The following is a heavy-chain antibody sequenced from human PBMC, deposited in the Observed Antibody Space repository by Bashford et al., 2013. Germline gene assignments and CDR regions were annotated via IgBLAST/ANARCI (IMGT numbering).Heavy chain of an antibody. CDR1: GYTFIAYY. Sequence: VASVKVSCKASGYTFIAYYMHWVRQAPGQGLEWMGWINPNSGGTNYAQKFQGRVTMTRDTSISTAYMELSSLRSDDTAVYYCARDQEISSAGDYYYAMDVWGQGTTVTVSS. D-gene: IGHD6-6*01. J-gene: IGHJ6*02. CDR3: ARDQEISSAGDYYYAMDV. V-gene: IGHV1-2*02. CDR2: INPNSGGT.